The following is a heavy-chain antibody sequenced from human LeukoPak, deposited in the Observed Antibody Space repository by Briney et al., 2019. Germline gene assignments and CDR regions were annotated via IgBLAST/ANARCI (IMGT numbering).Heavy chain of an antibody. CDR3: ASLGYSGYPFDP. CDR2: IIPIFGTA. Sequence: SVKVSCKASGGTFSSYAINWVRQAPGQGLEWMGGIIPIFGTANYAQKFQGRVTITTDESTSTAYMELSSLRSEDTAVYYCASLGYSGYPFDPWGQGTLVTVSS. J-gene: IGHJ5*02. V-gene: IGHV1-69*05. CDR1: GGTFSSYA. D-gene: IGHD5-12*01.